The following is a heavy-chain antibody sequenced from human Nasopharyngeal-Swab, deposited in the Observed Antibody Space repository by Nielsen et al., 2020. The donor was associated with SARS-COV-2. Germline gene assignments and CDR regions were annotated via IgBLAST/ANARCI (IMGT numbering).Heavy chain of an antibody. J-gene: IGHJ2*01. CDR2: IYYSGST. Sequence: SETLSLTCTASGGSISSYYWSWIRKPPGKGLEWIGYIYYSGSTNYNPSLKSRVTISVDTSKNQFSLKLSSVTAADTAVYYCARGCRYCTPKMYFDLWGRGTLVTVSS. CDR1: GGSISSYY. D-gene: IGHD2-8*01. CDR3: ARGCRYCTPKMYFDL. V-gene: IGHV4-59*01.